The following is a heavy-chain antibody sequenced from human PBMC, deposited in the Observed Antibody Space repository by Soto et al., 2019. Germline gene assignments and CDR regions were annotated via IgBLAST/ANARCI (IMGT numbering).Heavy chain of an antibody. CDR3: ARDRVESGYPEYFQH. CDR2: IYSGGST. CDR1: GFTVSRYY. J-gene: IGHJ1*01. V-gene: IGHV3-53*01. Sequence: PGGSLRLSCAASGFTVSRYYMSWVRQAPGKGLEWVSVIYSGGSTYYADSVKGRFTISRDNSKNTLYLQMNSLRAEDTAVYYCARDRVESGYPEYFQHWGQGTLVTVSS. D-gene: IGHD3-22*01.